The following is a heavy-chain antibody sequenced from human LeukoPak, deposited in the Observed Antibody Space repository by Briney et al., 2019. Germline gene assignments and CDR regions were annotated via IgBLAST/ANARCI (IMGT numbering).Heavy chain of an antibody. D-gene: IGHD6-19*01. V-gene: IGHV1-46*01. CDR2: IYPSGGST. CDR3: ARDGVAGVYYFDY. J-gene: IGHJ4*02. CDR1: GDTFTTYY. Sequence: ASVTVSCKASGDTFTTYYMHWVRQAPGQGLEWMGIIYPSGGSTSYAQKFQGRVIMTRDVSTSTVFMELSSLRSDDTAVYYCARDGVAGVYYFDYWGQGTLVTVSS.